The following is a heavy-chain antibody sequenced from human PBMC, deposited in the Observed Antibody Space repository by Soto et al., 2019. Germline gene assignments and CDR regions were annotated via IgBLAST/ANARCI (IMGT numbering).Heavy chain of an antibody. D-gene: IGHD3-22*01. J-gene: IGHJ6*02. CDR2: TYYRSKWYN. CDR1: GDSVSSNSAA. CDR3: AREEGVDSSGYYPYYYYGMDV. Sequence: KQSPTLSLTCAISGDSVSSNSAAWNWIRQSPSRGLEWLGRTYYRSKWYNDYAVSVKSRITINPDTSKNQFSLQLNSVTPEDTAVYYCAREEGVDSSGYYPYYYYGMDVWGQGTTVTVSS. V-gene: IGHV6-1*01.